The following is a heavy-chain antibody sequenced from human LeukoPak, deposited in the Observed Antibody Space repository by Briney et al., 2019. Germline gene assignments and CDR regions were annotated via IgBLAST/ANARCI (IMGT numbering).Heavy chain of an antibody. V-gene: IGHV4-39*07. D-gene: IGHD3-16*01. CDR3: ARVGWGNVAAYPNWLDP. J-gene: IGHJ5*02. Sequence: SETLSLTCTVSGGSISSNSHYWGGIRQPPGTGLEWIANIFHNGNTAYNPSLKRRVPISIDTSQNQLSLRLSSVTAADTAVYYCARVGWGNVAAYPNWLDPWGQGTVVTVSS. CDR2: IFHNGNT. CDR1: GGSISSNSHY.